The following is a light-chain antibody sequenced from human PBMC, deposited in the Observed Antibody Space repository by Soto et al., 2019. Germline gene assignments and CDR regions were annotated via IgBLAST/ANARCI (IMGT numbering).Light chain of an antibody. Sequence: EIVLTQSPGTLSLSPGERATLSCRASQSVSSNLAWYQQTPGQAPRLLIYGASTRANGIPARFSGSGSGTEFTLTISSLQSEDFAVYYCQQYNNWPPTTFGQGTQVDIK. CDR1: QSVSSN. CDR2: GAS. V-gene: IGKV3-15*01. CDR3: QQYNNWPPTT. J-gene: IGKJ1*01.